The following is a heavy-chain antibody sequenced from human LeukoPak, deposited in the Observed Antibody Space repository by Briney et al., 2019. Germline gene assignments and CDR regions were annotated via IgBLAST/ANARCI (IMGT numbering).Heavy chain of an antibody. D-gene: IGHD2-21*02. CDR3: ASRRTAYCDGDSPEGY. CDR1: GFTFSSYA. J-gene: IGHJ4*02. V-gene: IGHV3-21*01. Sequence: GGSLRLSCAASGFTFSSYAMHWVRQAPGKGLEWVSSISRSSSYIYYADSVTGRFTISRDNAKNSLYLQMNSLRAEDTAVYYCASRRTAYCDGDSPEGYWGQGTLVTVSS. CDR2: ISRSSSYI.